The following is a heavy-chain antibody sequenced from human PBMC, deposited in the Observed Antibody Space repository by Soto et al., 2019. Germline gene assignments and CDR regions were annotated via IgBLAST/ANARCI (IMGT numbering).Heavy chain of an antibody. Sequence: QVQLVQSGAEVKKPGSSVKVSCKASGGTFSSYAISWLRQAPGQGLEWMGGSITIFGTANYAQKFQGRVTLTADKSTSTADMELSSLRSEDTAVYYCARLAAAGRPNFDYWGQGTLVTVSS. CDR2: SITIFGTA. V-gene: IGHV1-69*06. CDR1: GGTFSSYA. D-gene: IGHD6-13*01. CDR3: ARLAAAGRPNFDY. J-gene: IGHJ4*02.